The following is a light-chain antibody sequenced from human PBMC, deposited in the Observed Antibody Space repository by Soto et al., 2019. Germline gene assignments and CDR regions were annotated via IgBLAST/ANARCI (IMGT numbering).Light chain of an antibody. CDR3: QQYGSSGT. CDR2: GAS. Sequence: EIVMTQSPATLSVSPGERATLSCRASQSVSSSYLAWYQQKPGQAPRLLIYGASNRATGIPDRFSGSGSGTDFTLTTSRLEPEDFAVYYCQQYGSSGTFGQGTKMDIK. V-gene: IGKV3-20*01. J-gene: IGKJ1*01. CDR1: QSVSSSY.